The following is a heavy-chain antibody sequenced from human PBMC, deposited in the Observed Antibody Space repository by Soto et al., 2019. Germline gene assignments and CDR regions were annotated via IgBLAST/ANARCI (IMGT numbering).Heavy chain of an antibody. V-gene: IGHV4-34*01. CDR2: INHSGST. J-gene: IGHJ4*02. D-gene: IGHD3-10*01. Sequence: WTWIRQPPGTGLEWIGEINHSGSTNYNPSLKSRVTISVDTSKNQFSLKLTSVTAADTAVYYCARDKITCLFDYWGQGTRVTVSS. CDR3: ARDKITCLFDY.